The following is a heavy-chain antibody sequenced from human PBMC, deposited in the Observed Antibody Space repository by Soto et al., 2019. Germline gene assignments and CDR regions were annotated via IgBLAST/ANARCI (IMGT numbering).Heavy chain of an antibody. CDR1: GGSISSGGYS. J-gene: IGHJ4*02. D-gene: IGHD3-10*01. Sequence: SETLSLTCAVSGGSISSGGYSWSWIRQPPGKGLEWIGYIYHSGSTYYNPSLKSRVTISVDRSKNQFSLKLSSVTAADTAVYYCARGRGSGRRSDYDYWGQGTLVTVSS. V-gene: IGHV4-30-2*01. CDR2: IYHSGST. CDR3: ARGRGSGRRSDYDY.